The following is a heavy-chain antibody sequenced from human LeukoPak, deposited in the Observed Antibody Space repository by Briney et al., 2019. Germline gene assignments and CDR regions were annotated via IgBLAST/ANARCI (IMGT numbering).Heavy chain of an antibody. V-gene: IGHV4-34*01. CDR3: ARVGGTNYYYYGMDV. CDR1: GGSFSGYY. D-gene: IGHD1-26*01. CDR2: INHSGST. Sequence: SETLSLTCAVYGGSFSGYYWSWIRQPPGKGLEWIGEINHSGSTNYNPSLKSRVTISVDTSKNQFSLKVSSVTAADTAVYYCARVGGTNYYYYGMDVWGQGTTVTVSS. J-gene: IGHJ6*02.